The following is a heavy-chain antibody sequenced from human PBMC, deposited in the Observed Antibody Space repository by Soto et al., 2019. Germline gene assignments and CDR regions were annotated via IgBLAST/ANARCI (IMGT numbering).Heavy chain of an antibody. Sequence: EVQLVESGGGLVQPGGSLRLSCAASGFTFSSYWMHWVRQAPGKGLVWVSRINGDGGTTNYADSVKGRFTISRGNAKNTLFLQMNSLRVEDAAVYYCARVGGSSWHWGQGTLVTVSS. CDR2: INGDGGTT. CDR1: GFTFSSYW. J-gene: IGHJ4*02. D-gene: IGHD6-6*01. V-gene: IGHV3-74*01. CDR3: ARVGGSSWH.